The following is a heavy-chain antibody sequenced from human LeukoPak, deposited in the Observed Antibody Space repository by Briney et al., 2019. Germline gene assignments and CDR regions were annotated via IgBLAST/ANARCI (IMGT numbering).Heavy chain of an antibody. Sequence: ASVKVSCKASGYTFTGYYMHWVRQAPGQGLEWMGWINPNSGGTNYAQKIQGRVTITADKSTSTAYMELSSLRSEDTAVYYCTPHPVVITTSDYWGQGTLVTVSS. CDR3: TPHPVVITTSDY. CDR2: INPNSGGT. V-gene: IGHV1-2*02. J-gene: IGHJ4*02. D-gene: IGHD3-22*01. CDR1: GYTFTGYY.